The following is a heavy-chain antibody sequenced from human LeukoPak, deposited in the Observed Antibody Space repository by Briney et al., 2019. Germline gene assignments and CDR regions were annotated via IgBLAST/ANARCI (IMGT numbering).Heavy chain of an antibody. D-gene: IGHD1-26*01. CDR2: IIPILGIA. J-gene: IGHJ3*02. CDR1: GGTFSSYT. V-gene: IGHV1-69*02. CDR3: ARHSDIVGATDAFDI. Sequence: SVKVSCKASGGTFSSYTISWVRQAPGQGLEWMGRIIPILGIANYAQKFQGRVTITADKSTSTAYMELSSLRSEDTAVYYCARHSDIVGATDAFDIWGQGTMVTASS.